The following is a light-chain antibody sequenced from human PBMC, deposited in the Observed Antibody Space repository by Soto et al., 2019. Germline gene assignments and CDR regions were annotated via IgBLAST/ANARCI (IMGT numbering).Light chain of an antibody. V-gene: IGLV2-14*02. Sequence: QSLLTQPASVSGSPGQSITISCTGTTSDVGSYSLVXWYQQHPCKAPKLMIYEGTKRPSGVSNRFSGSKSGNTASRTISGLQAEDEADYYCTSYTTSSTYVFGNGTKVTVL. CDR2: EGT. CDR1: TSDVGSYSL. J-gene: IGLJ1*01. CDR3: TSYTTSSTYV.